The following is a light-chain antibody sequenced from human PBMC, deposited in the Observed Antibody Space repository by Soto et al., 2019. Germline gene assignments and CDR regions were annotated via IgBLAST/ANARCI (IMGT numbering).Light chain of an antibody. Sequence: EIVLTQSPGTLSLSPGERATLSCRASQSVSSKLAWFQQKPGQAPSLLIYDASTRATGIPARFSGSGSGTDFTLTISSLEPEDFAVYYCQQRSNWPRITFGQGTRLEIK. J-gene: IGKJ5*01. CDR3: QQRSNWPRIT. CDR2: DAS. CDR1: QSVSSK. V-gene: IGKV3-11*01.